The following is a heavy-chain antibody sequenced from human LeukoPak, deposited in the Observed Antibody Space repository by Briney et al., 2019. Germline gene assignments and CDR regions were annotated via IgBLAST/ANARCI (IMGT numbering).Heavy chain of an antibody. CDR1: GFTFSSYG. CDR2: ISGSGGST. J-gene: IGHJ4*02. CDR3: AKDIGYCSSTNCYALDY. Sequence: GGSLRLSCADSGFTFSSYGMSWVRQAPGKGLEWVSAISGSGGSTYYADSVKGRFTISRDNSKNTLYMQMNSLRAEDTAVYYCAKDIGYCSSTNCYALDYWGQGTLVTVSS. V-gene: IGHV3-23*01. D-gene: IGHD2-2*01.